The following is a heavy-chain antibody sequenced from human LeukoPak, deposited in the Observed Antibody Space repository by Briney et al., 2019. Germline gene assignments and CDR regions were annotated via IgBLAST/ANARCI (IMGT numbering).Heavy chain of an antibody. V-gene: IGHV3-66*01. J-gene: IGHJ4*02. Sequence: PGGSLRLSCAASGFTISNNYIRWLRQAPGKGLEWVSHIYSGGFTQFAGAVRGRFTMSRDSSKDTLYLEVISLTAEDTAVYYCAKDDAWLRFGEWSQGTLVTVSS. CDR2: IYSGGFT. CDR1: GFTISNNY. CDR3: AKDDAWLRFGE. D-gene: IGHD3-10*01.